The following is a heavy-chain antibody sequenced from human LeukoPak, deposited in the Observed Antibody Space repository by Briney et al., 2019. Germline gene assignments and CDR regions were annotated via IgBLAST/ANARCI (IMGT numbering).Heavy chain of an antibody. Sequence: ALVKVSCKASGYTFTGYYMHWVRQAPGQGLEWMGRINPNSGGTNYAQKFQGRVTMTRDTSISTAYMELSRLRSDDTAVYYCARGSLKGNYFDYWGQGTLVTVSS. D-gene: IGHD2-15*01. CDR1: GYTFTGYY. CDR3: ARGSLKGNYFDY. V-gene: IGHV1-2*06. J-gene: IGHJ4*02. CDR2: INPNSGGT.